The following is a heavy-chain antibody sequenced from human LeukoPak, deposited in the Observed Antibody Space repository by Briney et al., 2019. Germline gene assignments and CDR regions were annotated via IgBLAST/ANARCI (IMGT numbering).Heavy chain of an antibody. D-gene: IGHD6-13*01. Sequence: GASVKVSCKASGYTLTELSMHWVRQAPGKGLEWRGGFDPEDGETIYAQKFQGRVTMTEDTSTDTAYMELSSLRSEDTAVYYCATGYPVSYYFDYWGQGTLVTVSS. CDR2: FDPEDGET. V-gene: IGHV1-24*01. J-gene: IGHJ4*02. CDR3: ATGYPVSYYFDY. CDR1: GYTLTELS.